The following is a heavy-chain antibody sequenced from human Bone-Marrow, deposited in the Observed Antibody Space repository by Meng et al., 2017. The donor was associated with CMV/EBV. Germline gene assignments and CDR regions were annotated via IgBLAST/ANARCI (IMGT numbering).Heavy chain of an antibody. CDR3: ARDLWSGDDY. CDR1: GFTFSSYG. CDR2: IRYDGSNK. D-gene: IGHD3-3*01. J-gene: IGHJ4*02. V-gene: IGHV3-30*02. Sequence: GESLKISCAASGFTFSSYGMHWVRQAPGKGLEWVAFIRYDGSNKYYADSVKGRFTISRDNSKNTLYLQMNSLRAEDTAVYYCARDLWSGDDYWGQGTRVTVSS.